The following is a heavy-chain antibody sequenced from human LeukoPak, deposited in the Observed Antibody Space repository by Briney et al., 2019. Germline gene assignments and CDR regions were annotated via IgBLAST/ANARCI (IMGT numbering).Heavy chain of an antibody. J-gene: IGHJ3*02. D-gene: IGHD2-15*01. CDR3: ATGSLDAFDI. V-gene: IGHV3-33*08. CDR2: IWYDGSNK. Sequence: GGSLRLSCAASGFTFSSYAMSWVHQAPGKGLEWVAVIWYDGSNKYYADSVKGRFTISRDNSKNTLYLQMNSLRAEDTAVYYCATGSLDAFDIWGQGTMVTVSS. CDR1: GFTFSSYA.